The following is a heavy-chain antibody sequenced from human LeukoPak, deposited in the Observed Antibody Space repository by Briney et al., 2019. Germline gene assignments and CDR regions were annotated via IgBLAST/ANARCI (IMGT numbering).Heavy chain of an antibody. CDR1: GFTFSDYT. CDR3: ARADF. V-gene: IGHV3-64*01. Sequence: PGGSLRLSCAAPGFTFSDYTIHWVRRAPRKGLEYVSAISSDGGNTYYAKSMKGGFTISRDNSKNTLHLQTDSLRGEDMAVYYCARADFWGQGTLVTVSS. CDR2: ISSDGGNT. J-gene: IGHJ4*02.